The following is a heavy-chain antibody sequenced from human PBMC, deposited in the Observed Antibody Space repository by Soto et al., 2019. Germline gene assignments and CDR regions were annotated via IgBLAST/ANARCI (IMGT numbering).Heavy chain of an antibody. Sequence: ASVKVSCKASGGTFSSYAISWVRQAPGQGLEWMGGIIPIFDTTDYAQRFQGRVTISADESTSTAYMELSSLRSEDTAVYYCARGLGVLGYCTRSTGPRRDYYYYRLDVWGQGTTVTVSS. V-gene: IGHV1-69*13. CDR2: IIPIFDTT. D-gene: IGHD2-8*01. CDR1: GGTFSSYA. J-gene: IGHJ6*02. CDR3: ARGLGVLGYCTRSTGPRRDYYYYRLDV.